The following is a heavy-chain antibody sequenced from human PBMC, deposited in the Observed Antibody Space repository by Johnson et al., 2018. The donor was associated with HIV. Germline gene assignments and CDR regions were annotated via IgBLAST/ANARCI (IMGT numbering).Heavy chain of an antibody. CDR3: ARENWGAFDL. D-gene: IGHD7-27*01. J-gene: IGHJ3*01. CDR2: IDTAGDT. V-gene: IGHV3-13*01. CDR1: GFTFSSYD. Sequence: VQLVESGGGLVQPGGSLRLSCAASGFTFSSYDMHWVRQTTGKGLEWVSVIDTAGDTYYSGSVKGRFTISRENAKNSLYLQMNSLRAGDTAVYYCARENWGAFDLWGQGTMVTVSS.